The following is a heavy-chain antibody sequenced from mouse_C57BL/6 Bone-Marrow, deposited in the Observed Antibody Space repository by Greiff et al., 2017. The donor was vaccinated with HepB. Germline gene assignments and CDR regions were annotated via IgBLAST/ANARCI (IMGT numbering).Heavy chain of an antibody. CDR2: IRLKSDNYAT. D-gene: IGHD2-3*01. CDR3: TVGYYRFAY. Sequence: EVKLMESGGGLVQPGGSMKLSCVASGFTFSNYWMNWVRQSPEKGLEWVAQIRLKSDNYATHYAESVKGRFTISRDDSKSSVYLQMNNLRAEDTGIYYCTVGYYRFAYWGQGTLVTVSA. CDR1: GFTFSNYW. V-gene: IGHV6-3*01. J-gene: IGHJ3*01.